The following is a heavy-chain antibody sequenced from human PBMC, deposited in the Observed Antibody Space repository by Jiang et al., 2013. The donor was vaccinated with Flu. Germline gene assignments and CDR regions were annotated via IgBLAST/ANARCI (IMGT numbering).Heavy chain of an antibody. Sequence: GPGLVKPSETLSLTCAVYGGSFRNYYWNWVRQPPGKGLEWIGEINESGVSNHHPSLTGRVTISVDTSKNQISLKLSSVTAADTAVYYCARGKRSTVITPRLGDLWGRGTLVTVSS. CDR3: ARGKRSTVITPRLGDL. CDR2: INESGVS. J-gene: IGHJ2*01. CDR1: GGSFRNYY. D-gene: IGHD3-22*01. V-gene: IGHV4-34*01.